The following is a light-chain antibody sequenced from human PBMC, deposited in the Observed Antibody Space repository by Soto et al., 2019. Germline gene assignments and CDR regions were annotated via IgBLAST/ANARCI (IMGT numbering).Light chain of an antibody. V-gene: IGKV3-15*01. CDR1: QSVSSSY. Sequence: EIVLTQSPGTLSLSPGERATLSCRASQSVSSSYLAWYQQKPGQAPRLLIYGASTRATDIPARFSGSGSGTEFTLTISNLQSEDSAIYYCQQSDNWPLLSFGGGTKVDIK. CDR3: QQSDNWPLLS. CDR2: GAS. J-gene: IGKJ4*01.